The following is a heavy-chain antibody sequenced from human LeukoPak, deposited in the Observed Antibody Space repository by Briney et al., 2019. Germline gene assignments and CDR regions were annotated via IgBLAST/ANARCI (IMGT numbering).Heavy chain of an antibody. D-gene: IGHD6-19*01. J-gene: IGHJ4*02. CDR2: ITSSSSYI. CDR1: GFTFSSYS. Sequence: PEGSLRLSCAASGFTFSSYSMNWVRQAPGKGLEWVSSITSSSSYIYYADSVKGRFTISRDNAKKSVYLQMNSLRAEDTAVYYCARGSTYSSGWYTGFDYWGQGSLVTVSS. CDR3: ARGSTYSSGWYTGFDY. V-gene: IGHV3-21*01.